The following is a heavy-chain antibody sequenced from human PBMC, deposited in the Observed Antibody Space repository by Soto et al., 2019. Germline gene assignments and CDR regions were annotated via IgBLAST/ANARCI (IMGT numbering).Heavy chain of an antibody. J-gene: IGHJ3*01. V-gene: IGHV4-31*03. Sequence: QVQLQESGPGLAKPSQTLSLTCTVSGASLSSGGYYWTWIRQVPGKALEWIGYIFHTGTTFYNPSLKRRVVMSIEKSDNQCSLNLRSVTAADTAVYYCARGLGYDSNGRFLAAFDVWGQGTMVTVSS. CDR2: IFHTGTT. CDR1: GASLSSGGYY. D-gene: IGHD3-22*01. CDR3: ARGLGYDSNGRFLAAFDV.